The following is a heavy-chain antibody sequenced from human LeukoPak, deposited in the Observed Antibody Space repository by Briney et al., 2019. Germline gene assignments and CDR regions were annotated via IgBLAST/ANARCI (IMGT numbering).Heavy chain of an antibody. Sequence: SETLSLTCTVSGGSISSYYWSWIRQPPGKGLEWIGYIYYSGSTNYNPSLKSRVTISVDRSKNQFSLKLSSVTAADTAVYYCARVSTPDCSSTSCYHYWGQGTLVTVSS. CDR1: GGSISSYY. CDR3: ARVSTPDCSSTSCYHY. D-gene: IGHD2-2*01. V-gene: IGHV4-59*12. CDR2: IYYSGST. J-gene: IGHJ4*02.